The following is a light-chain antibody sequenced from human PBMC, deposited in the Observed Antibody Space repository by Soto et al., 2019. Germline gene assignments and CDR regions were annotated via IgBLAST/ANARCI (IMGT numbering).Light chain of an antibody. V-gene: IGKV4-1*01. CDR3: LQYSSPPRT. J-gene: IGKJ1*01. Sequence: DILMRQAPDSMSVSLVERATINCRSRQSCLHTSNNKNYLGWYQQKQGQHPKLIIYWASNREFGVPDRFSGSGSGTDFTLTIRSLQAEDGAVYYGLQYSSPPRTFGQGTKVDIK. CDR2: WAS. CDR1: QSCLHTSNNKNY.